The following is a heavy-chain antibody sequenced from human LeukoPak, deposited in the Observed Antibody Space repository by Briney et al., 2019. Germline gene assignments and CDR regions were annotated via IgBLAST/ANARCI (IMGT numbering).Heavy chain of an antibody. CDR2: ITYSGST. D-gene: IGHD1-26*01. Sequence: SETLSLTCTVSGVSISSSTYYWAWIRQSPGKGLEWIGSITYSGSTYYNPSLESRVTISVDTSKNQFSLRLISVTAVDTAVYYCARQGVGATDCWGQGTLVTVSS. J-gene: IGHJ4*02. V-gene: IGHV4-39*01. CDR3: ARQGVGATDC. CDR1: GVSISSSTYY.